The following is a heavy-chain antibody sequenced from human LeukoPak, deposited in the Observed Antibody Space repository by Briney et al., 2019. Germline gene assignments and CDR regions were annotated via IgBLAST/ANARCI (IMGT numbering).Heavy chain of an antibody. D-gene: IGHD6-6*01. CDR1: GGSISSGGYY. CDR2: IYYSGST. Sequence: SQTLSLTCTVSGGSISSGGYYWSWIRQHPGKGLEWIGYIYYSGSTYYNPSLKSRVTISVDTSKNQFSLKLSSVTAADTAVYYCASLTPEYSSSSDFDYWGQGTLVTVSS. J-gene: IGHJ4*02. CDR3: ASLTPEYSSSSDFDY. V-gene: IGHV4-31*03.